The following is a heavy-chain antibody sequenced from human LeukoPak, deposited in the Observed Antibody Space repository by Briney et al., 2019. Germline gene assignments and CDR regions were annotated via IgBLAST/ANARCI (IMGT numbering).Heavy chain of an antibody. J-gene: IGHJ4*02. V-gene: IGHV4-39*07. CDR2: QFYGGRT. CDR3: DGYYYDTSVDY. D-gene: IGHD3-22*01. CDR1: GGSISSSSYY. Sequence: SETLSLTCTVSGGSISSSSYYWGWIRQSPGKGLEWIGSQFYGGRTFSNPSLNSRVTISLDSSKNQFSLKLTSVTAADTAVYFCDGYYYDTSVDYWGQGTLVSVSS.